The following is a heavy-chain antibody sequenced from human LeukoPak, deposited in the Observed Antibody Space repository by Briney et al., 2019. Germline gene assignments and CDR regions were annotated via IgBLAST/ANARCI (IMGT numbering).Heavy chain of an antibody. CDR3: ARDKGPYSSGWYFQMRPRSFDY. D-gene: IGHD6-19*01. CDR2: IKQDGSEK. Sequence: PGGSLRLSCAASGFTFSSYWMSWVRQAPGKGLEWVANIKQDGSEKYYVDSVKGRFTISRDNAKNSLYLQMNSLRAEDTAVYYCARDKGPYSSGWYFQMRPRSFDYWGQGTLVTVSS. V-gene: IGHV3-7*03. J-gene: IGHJ4*02. CDR1: GFTFSSYW.